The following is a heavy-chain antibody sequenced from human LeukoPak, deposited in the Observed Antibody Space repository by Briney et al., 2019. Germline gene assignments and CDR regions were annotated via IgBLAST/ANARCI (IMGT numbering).Heavy chain of an antibody. V-gene: IGHV4-59*01. CDR3: ARGQYYYYYMDV. J-gene: IGHJ6*03. CDR1: GGSISSYY. CDR2: IYYSGST. Sequence: SETLSLTCTVSGGSISSYYWSWIRQPPGKGLEWIGYIYYSGSTNYNPSLKSRVTISVDTSKNQFSLKLSSVTAADTAVYYCARGQYYYYYMDVWGRGTTVTVSS.